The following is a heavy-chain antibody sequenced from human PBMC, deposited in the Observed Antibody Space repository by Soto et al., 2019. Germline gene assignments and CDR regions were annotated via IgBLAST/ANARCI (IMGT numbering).Heavy chain of an antibody. CDR2: IYYSGST. CDR3: ARGAWLLSYDTNWFDP. Sequence: KTSETLSLTCTVSAGSISSGDYYWSWIRQPPGKGLEWIGYIYYSGSTYYNPSLKSRVTISVDTSKNQFSLKLSSVTAADTAVYYCARGAWLLSYDTNWFDPWGQGTLVTVSS. V-gene: IGHV4-30-4*01. J-gene: IGHJ5*02. D-gene: IGHD3-22*01. CDR1: AGSISSGDYY.